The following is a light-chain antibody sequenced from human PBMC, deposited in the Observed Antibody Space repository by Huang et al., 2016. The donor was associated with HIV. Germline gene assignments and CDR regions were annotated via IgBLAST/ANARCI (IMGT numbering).Light chain of an antibody. CDR2: LGS. J-gene: IGKJ2*01. CDR1: QNLLYTDGHNL. CDR3: MQGLQTPPT. V-gene: IGKV2-28*01. Sequence: EIVMTQSPVSLPVTPGQPASISCKSSQNLLYTDGHNLLAWYLQKPGQSPRLLVYLGSNRAPVVSDRFSGRGSGTDFTLEISRVEAEDVGVYYCMQGLQTPPTFGQGTKLEI.